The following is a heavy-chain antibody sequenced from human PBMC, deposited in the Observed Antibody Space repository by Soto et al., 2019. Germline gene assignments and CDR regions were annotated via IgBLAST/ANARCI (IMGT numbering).Heavy chain of an antibody. D-gene: IGHD3-16*02. CDR3: ARSFYYDYIWGSYRSSWFDP. Sequence: PSETLSLTCTVSGGSISSYYWSWIRQPPGKGLEWIGYIYYSGSTNYNPSLKSRVTISVDTSKNQFSLKLSSVTAADTAVYYCARSFYYDYIWGSYRSSWFDPWGQGTLVTVSS. V-gene: IGHV4-59*01. J-gene: IGHJ5*02. CDR2: IYYSGST. CDR1: GGSISSYY.